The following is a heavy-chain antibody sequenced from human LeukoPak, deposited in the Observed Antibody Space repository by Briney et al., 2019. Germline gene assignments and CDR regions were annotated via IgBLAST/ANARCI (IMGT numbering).Heavy chain of an antibody. CDR2: ISSSSSYI. CDR3: ASVDYYGSGNYYNDVDY. D-gene: IGHD3-10*01. V-gene: IGHV3-21*01. J-gene: IGHJ4*02. CDR1: GFTFSSYS. Sequence: GGSLRLSCAASGFTFSSYSMNWVRQAPGEGLEWVSSISSSSSYIYYADSVNGRFTISRDNAKNSLYLQMNSLRAEDTALYYCASVDYYGSGNYYNDVDYWGQGTLVTVSS.